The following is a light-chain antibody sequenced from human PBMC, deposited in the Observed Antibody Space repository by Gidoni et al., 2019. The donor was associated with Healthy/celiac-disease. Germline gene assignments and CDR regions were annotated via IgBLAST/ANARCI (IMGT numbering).Light chain of an antibody. CDR2: GAS. Sequence: EIVLTQSPGTLSLSPGERATLSCRASQRVSSSYLAWYQQKPGQAPRLLIYGASSRATGIPDSFSGSGSGTDFTLTISRLEPEDFAVYYCQQYGSSPRYTFGQGTKLEIK. CDR3: QQYGSSPRYT. V-gene: IGKV3-20*01. CDR1: QRVSSSY. J-gene: IGKJ2*01.